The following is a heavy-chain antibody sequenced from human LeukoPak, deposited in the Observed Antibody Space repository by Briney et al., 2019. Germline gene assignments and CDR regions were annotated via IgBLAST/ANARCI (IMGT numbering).Heavy chain of an antibody. J-gene: IGHJ4*02. V-gene: IGHV4-59*12. CDR2: IYYSGST. D-gene: IGHD2-21*02. Sequence: PSETLSLTCTVSGGSISSYYWSWIRQAPGKGLEWIGYIYYSGSTNYNPSLKSRVTISADTSKNQFSLKLSSVTAADTAVYYCARANCGGDCPFDYWGQGTLVTVSS. CDR1: GGSISSYY. CDR3: ARANCGGDCPFDY.